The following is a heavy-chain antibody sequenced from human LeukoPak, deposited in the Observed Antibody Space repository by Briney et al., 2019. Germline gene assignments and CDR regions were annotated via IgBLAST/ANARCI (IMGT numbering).Heavy chain of an antibody. CDR1: GFTFRSYA. J-gene: IGHJ4*02. D-gene: IGHD5-24*01. CDR3: ARELERHFDY. CDR2: ISYDGSKK. V-gene: IGHV3-30-3*01. Sequence: GGSLRLSCAASGFTFRSYAMHWVRQAPGKGLEWVAVISYDGSKKYYADSVKGRFTISRDNSKNTLYLQMNSLRAEDTAVYYCARELERHFDYWGQETLVTVSS.